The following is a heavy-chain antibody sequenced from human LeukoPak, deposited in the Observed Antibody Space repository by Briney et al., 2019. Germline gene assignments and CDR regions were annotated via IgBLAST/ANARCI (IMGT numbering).Heavy chain of an antibody. CDR1: GGSFSGYY. J-gene: IGHJ4*02. Sequence: SETLSLTCAVYGGSFSGYYWSWIRQPPGKGLEWIGEINHSGSTNYNPSLKSRVTISVDTSKNQFSLKLSSVTAADTAVYYCARFLRKIGYCSSTSCRTGYHFDYWGQGTLVTVSS. CDR2: INHSGST. D-gene: IGHD2-2*01. CDR3: ARFLRKIGYCSSTSCRTGYHFDY. V-gene: IGHV4-34*01.